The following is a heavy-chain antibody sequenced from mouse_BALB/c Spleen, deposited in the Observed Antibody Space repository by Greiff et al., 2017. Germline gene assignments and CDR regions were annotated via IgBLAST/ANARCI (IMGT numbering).Heavy chain of an antibody. V-gene: IGHV1-77*01. CDR2: IYPGSGST. Sequence: QVQLKESGPELVKPGASVKMSCKASGYTFTDYVISWVKQRTGQGLEWIGEIYPGSGSTYYNEKFKGKATLTADKSSNTAYMQLSSLTSEDSAVYFCARNRDYWGQGTSVTVSS. CDR1: GYTFTDYV. CDR3: ARNRDY. J-gene: IGHJ4*01.